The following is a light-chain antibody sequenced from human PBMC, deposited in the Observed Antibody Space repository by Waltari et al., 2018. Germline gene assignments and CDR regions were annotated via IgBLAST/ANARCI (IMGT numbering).Light chain of an antibody. Sequence: SLLYNSNDKSDLAWDQQKPGQPPKRRFYWASTRHSGVPDRFSGSGSATDFTLTISSLQAEDVAVDYCQQYYSRRTFGQGTRVEIK. CDR3: QQYYSRRT. CDR1: SLLYNSNDKSD. V-gene: IGKV4-1*01. CDR2: WAS. J-gene: IGKJ1*01.